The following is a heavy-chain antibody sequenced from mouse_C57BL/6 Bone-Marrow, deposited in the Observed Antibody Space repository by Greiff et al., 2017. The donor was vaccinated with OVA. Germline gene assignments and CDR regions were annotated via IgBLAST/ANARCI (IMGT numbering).Heavy chain of an antibody. V-gene: IGHV5-6*01. D-gene: IGHD1-1*01. Sequence: EVMLVESGGDLVKPGGSLKLSCAASGFTFSSYGMSWVRQTPDTRLEWVATISSGGSYTYYPDSVKGRFTISRDNAKNTLYLQMSSLKSEDTAMYYCARHNYYGSSYWYFDVWGTGTTVTVSS. CDR3: ARHNYYGSSYWYFDV. CDR1: GFTFSSYG. J-gene: IGHJ1*03. CDR2: ISSGGSYT.